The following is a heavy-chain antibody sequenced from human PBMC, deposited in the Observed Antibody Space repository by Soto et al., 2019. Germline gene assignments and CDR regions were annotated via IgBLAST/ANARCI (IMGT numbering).Heavy chain of an antibody. CDR1: GYSLTGYY. Sequence: GDSVEVSCKPYGYSLTGYYINWVRQAPGQGLEWMGWINPSSGDSKYAQKFQGRVTMTRDTSISTAYLDLRNLRSDDTAVYYCAREGGSAYGMDVWGQGTAVTVSS. D-gene: IGHD1-26*01. CDR2: INPSSGDS. V-gene: IGHV1-2*02. CDR3: AREGGSAYGMDV. J-gene: IGHJ6*02.